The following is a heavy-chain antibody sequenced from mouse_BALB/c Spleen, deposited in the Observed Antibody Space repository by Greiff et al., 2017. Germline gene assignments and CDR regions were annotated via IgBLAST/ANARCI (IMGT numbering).Heavy chain of an antibody. CDR1: GYSFTGYT. Sequence: VQLQQSGPELVKPGASMKISCKASGYSFTGYTMNWVKQSHGKNLEWIGLSNPYNGGTSYNQKFKGKATLTVDKSSSTAYMELLSLTSEDTAVDYCARGSGVYDEGAMDYWGQGTSVTVSS. CDR3: ARGSGVYDEGAMDY. CDR2: SNPYNGGT. D-gene: IGHD2-14*01. J-gene: IGHJ4*01. V-gene: IGHV1-18*01.